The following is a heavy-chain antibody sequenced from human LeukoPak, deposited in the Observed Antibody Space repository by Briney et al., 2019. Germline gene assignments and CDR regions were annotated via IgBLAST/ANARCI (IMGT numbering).Heavy chain of an antibody. Sequence: GSLILSCAASEFTFSSYAMSWVRQAPGKGLEWVSAISDSGGSTYYADSVKGRFTVSRDNSKNTMYLQMNSLRADDTAVYYCAKDRRACSSSSCYYRFDYWGQGTLVTVST. CDR2: ISDSGGST. CDR1: EFTFSSYA. D-gene: IGHD2-2*01. V-gene: IGHV3-23*01. CDR3: AKDRRACSSSSCYYRFDY. J-gene: IGHJ4*02.